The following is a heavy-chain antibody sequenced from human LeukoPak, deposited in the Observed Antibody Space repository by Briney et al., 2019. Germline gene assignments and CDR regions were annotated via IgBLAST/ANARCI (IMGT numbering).Heavy chain of an antibody. J-gene: IGHJ4*02. CDR1: GGSISSSSYY. CDR2: IYYSGST. CDR3: ARVVRGNPFDY. Sequence: SETLSLTCTVSGGSISSSSYYWGWLRQPPGKGLEWIGSIYYSGSTYYNPSLKSRVTISVDTSKNQFSLKLSSVTAADTAVYYCARVVRGNPFDYWGQGTLVTVSS. D-gene: IGHD3-10*01. V-gene: IGHV4-39*01.